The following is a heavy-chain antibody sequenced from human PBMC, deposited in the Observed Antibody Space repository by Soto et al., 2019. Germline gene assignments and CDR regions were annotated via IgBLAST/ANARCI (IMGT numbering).Heavy chain of an antibody. CDR3: ARNGNFYDSGGSRDY. V-gene: IGHV3-21*01. D-gene: IGHD3-22*01. J-gene: IGHJ4*02. Sequence: EVQLVESGGDVVKAGGSLRLSCVGSGFTFSSYNMHWVRQAPGKGLEWVSSISASSTYIHYADSVKGRFTISRDNANNSLYLHMNSLRAADTAVYYCARNGNFYDSGGSRDYWGQGTLVTVSP. CDR2: ISASSTYI. CDR1: GFTFSSYN.